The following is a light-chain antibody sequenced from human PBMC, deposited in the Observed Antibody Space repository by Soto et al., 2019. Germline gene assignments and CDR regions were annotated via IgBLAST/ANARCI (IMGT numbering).Light chain of an antibody. CDR3: QHANVLPRS. CDR1: EDVSRW. Sequence: DIQMTQSPSYVYASVGDTVTFSCRASEDVSRWLGWYQQKPGRAPSLLIFGATSLQDGVPSRFSATESGTHFTLTINGVQPDDFATYFCQHANVLPRSFGQGTKLDFK. CDR2: GAT. V-gene: IGKV1D-12*01. J-gene: IGKJ2*01.